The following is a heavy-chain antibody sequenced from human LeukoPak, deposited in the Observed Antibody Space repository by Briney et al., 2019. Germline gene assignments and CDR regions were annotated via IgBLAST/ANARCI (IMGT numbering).Heavy chain of an antibody. V-gene: IGHV5-51*01. Sequence: GESLKISCKGSGYSFSTYWIGWVRQMPGKGLEWMGIIYPGDSDTRYSPSFRGQVTISVDKSISTAYLQWSSLEASDTAMYYCARRISSWYFDYWGQETLVTVSS. J-gene: IGHJ4*02. CDR3: ARRISSWYFDY. CDR2: IYPGDSDT. D-gene: IGHD6-13*01. CDR1: GYSFSTYW.